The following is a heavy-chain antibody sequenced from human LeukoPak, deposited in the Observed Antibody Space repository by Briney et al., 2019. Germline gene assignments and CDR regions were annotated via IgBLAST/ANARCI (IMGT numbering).Heavy chain of an antibody. D-gene: IGHD2-2*01. CDR2: ISAYNGNT. J-gene: IGHJ6*04. V-gene: IGHV1-18*04. Sequence: GASVKVSCKASGYTFTSYGISWVRQAPGQGLEWMGWISAYNGNTNYAQKLQGRVTMTTDTSTSTAYMELRSLRSDDTAVYYCARDDGAGSTSPYYYYGMDVWGKGTTVTVSS. CDR1: GYTFTSYG. CDR3: ARDDGAGSTSPYYYYGMDV.